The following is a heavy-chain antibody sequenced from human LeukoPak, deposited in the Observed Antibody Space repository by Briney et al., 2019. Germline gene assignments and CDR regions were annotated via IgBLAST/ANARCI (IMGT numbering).Heavy chain of an antibody. D-gene: IGHD6-19*01. Sequence: GGSLRLSCAASGFTLSSYAMSWVRQAPGKGLEWVSTISGSGGSTNYADSVKGRFTISRDNSKNTLYLQLNSLRAEDTAVYYCARIADYSSGWSRIDFWGQGTQVTVSS. CDR3: ARIADYSSGWSRIDF. J-gene: IGHJ4*02. CDR2: ISGSGGST. V-gene: IGHV3-23*01. CDR1: GFTLSSYA.